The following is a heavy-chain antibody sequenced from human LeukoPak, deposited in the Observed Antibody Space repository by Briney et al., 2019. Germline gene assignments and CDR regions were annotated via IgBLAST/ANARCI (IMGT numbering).Heavy chain of an antibody. Sequence: ASVKVSCKASGYTFTGYHIHWVRQAPGQGLEWMGWINPNSGGTKYAQKFQGRVTMTRDTSISTAYMELSRLTSDDTAVYYCARDPPPPTAGNDYWGQGTLVTVSS. J-gene: IGHJ4*02. CDR3: ARDPPPPTAGNDY. CDR1: GYTFTGYH. CDR2: INPNSGGT. V-gene: IGHV1-2*02.